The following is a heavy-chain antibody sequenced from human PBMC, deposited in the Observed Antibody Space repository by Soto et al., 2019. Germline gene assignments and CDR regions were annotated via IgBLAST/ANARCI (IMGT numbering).Heavy chain of an antibody. CDR1: SGSISSSNW. Sequence: QVQLQVSGPGLVKPSGTLSLTCAVSSGSISSSNWWSWVRQPPGKGLEWIGEIYHSGSTNYNPSLKSRVTISVDKSKNQFSLKLSSVTAADTAVYYCARERTTPISTYYYYYMDVWGKGTTVTVSS. J-gene: IGHJ6*03. CDR3: ARERTTPISTYYYYYMDV. V-gene: IGHV4-4*02. CDR2: IYHSGST. D-gene: IGHD1-7*01.